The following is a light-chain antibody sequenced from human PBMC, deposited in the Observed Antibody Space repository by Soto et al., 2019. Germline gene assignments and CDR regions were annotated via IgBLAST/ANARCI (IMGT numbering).Light chain of an antibody. J-gene: IGLJ3*02. CDR3: QSYDSSLSGWV. CDR1: NSNIGAGYD. CDR2: GNS. Sequence: QSVLTQPHSVSGAPGQRVTISCTGYNSNIGAGYDVHWYQQLPGTAPKLLLYGNSNRPSGVPDRFSASKSGTSASLAITGLQAEDEADYYCQSYDSSLSGWVFGGGTKLTVL. V-gene: IGLV1-40*01.